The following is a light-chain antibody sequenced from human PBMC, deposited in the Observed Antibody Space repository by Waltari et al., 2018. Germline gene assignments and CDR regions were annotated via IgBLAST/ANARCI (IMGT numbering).Light chain of an antibody. CDR1: QSINMW. CDR2: KAS. CDR3: QQYDRYPET. J-gene: IGKJ2*01. V-gene: IGKV1-5*03. Sequence: DTRLTQSPSTLSASVGDRVTMTCRASQSINMWLAWYQQKPGRAPTLLIYKASILQSGVPSGFSGSGSGTEFTLTIAGLRPDDIGTYYCQQYDRYPETFGQGT.